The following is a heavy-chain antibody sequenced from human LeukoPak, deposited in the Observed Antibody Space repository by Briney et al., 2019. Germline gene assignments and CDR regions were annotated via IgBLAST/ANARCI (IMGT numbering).Heavy chain of an antibody. D-gene: IGHD2-2*01. Sequence: ASVKVSCKASGYTFTSYGISWVRQAPGQGLEWMGWISAYNGNTNYAQKLQGTVTMTTDTSTSTAYMELRSLRSDDTAVYYCARDKEDIVVVPAAIGTYWFDPWGQGTLVTVSS. CDR2: ISAYNGNT. V-gene: IGHV1-18*01. CDR1: GYTFTSYG. J-gene: IGHJ5*02. CDR3: ARDKEDIVVVPAAIGTYWFDP.